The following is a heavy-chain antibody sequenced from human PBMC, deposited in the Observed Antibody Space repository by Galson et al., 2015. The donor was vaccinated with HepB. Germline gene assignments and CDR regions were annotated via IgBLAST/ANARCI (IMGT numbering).Heavy chain of an antibody. Sequence: SLRLSCAASGFTFSNAWMGWVRQAPGKGLEWVGRIKSKTDGGTTDYAAPVKGRFTISRDDSKNTLYLQMNSLKTEDTAVYYCTTDSGGLPHPYCYYGMDVWGQGTTVTVSS. CDR3: TTDSGGLPHPYCYYGMDV. CDR1: GFTFSNAW. J-gene: IGHJ6*02. D-gene: IGHD4-11*01. CDR2: IKSKTDGGTT. V-gene: IGHV3-15*01.